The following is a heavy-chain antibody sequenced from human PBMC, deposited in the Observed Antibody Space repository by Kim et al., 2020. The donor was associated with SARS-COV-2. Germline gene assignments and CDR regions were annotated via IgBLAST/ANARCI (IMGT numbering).Heavy chain of an antibody. Sequence: GGSLRLSCAGYGFPFSSYGLHWVRQAPGKGLEWVAFVSWQGTDKKYADSVRGRFTISRDNSRNMIFLQMDSLRTEDTAVYYCVDLSVVAQEETLDIWGQGTKVTVSS. J-gene: IGHJ3*02. CDR1: GFPFSSYG. D-gene: IGHD2-21*01. CDR2: VSWQGTDK. V-gene: IGHV3-30*03. CDR3: VDLSVVAQEETLDI.